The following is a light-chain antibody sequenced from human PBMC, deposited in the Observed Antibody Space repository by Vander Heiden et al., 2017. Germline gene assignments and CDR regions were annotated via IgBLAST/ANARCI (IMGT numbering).Light chain of an antibody. Sequence: IGMTQSTDCLALLLGERAPIDCKSSQSVFYSPNNDNYLAWYQQKPGQPPTLLIYWASTRESGVPDRFSGSGSGTDFTLTISSLQAEDVAVYYCQQYFAFPLTFGGGTKVDI. CDR3: QQYFAFPLT. V-gene: IGKV4-1*01. CDR2: WAS. J-gene: IGKJ4*01. CDR1: QSVFYSPNNDNY.